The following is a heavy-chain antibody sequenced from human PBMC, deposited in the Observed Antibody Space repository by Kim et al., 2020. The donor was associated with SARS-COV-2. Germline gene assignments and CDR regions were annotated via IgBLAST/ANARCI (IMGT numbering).Heavy chain of an antibody. D-gene: IGHD4-17*01. CDR2: IYYSGST. J-gene: IGHJ4*02. CDR1: GVSISSGGYY. Sequence: SETLSLTCTVSGVSISSGGYYWSWIRQHPGKGLEWIGYIYYSGSTYYNPSLKSRVTISVDTSKNQFSLKLSSVTAADTAVYYCARSVTTQDDQFDYWGQGTLVTVSS. CDR3: ARSVTTQDDQFDY. V-gene: IGHV4-31*03.